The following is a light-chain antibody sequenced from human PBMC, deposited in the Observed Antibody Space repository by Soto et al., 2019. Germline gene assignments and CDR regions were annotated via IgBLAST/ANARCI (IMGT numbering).Light chain of an antibody. J-gene: IGKJ1*01. CDR1: QSISSS. Sequence: DIQMTQSPSTLSASVGDRVTITWRASQSISSSLNWYQHKPGKAPKLLIYAASSLQSGVPSRFSGSGSGTDFTLTISSLQPEDFATYFCQQKYRVPRTFGQGTKVDIK. CDR3: QQKYRVPRT. V-gene: IGKV1-39*01. CDR2: AAS.